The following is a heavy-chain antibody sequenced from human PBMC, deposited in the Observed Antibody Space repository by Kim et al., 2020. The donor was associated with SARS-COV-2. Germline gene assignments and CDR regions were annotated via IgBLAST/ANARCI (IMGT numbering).Heavy chain of an antibody. D-gene: IGHD1-26*01. Sequence: GSEINYVDSVKGRFTSSRDNAENSVYLQMNRLRTEDTAVYYCAYSGSYFDYWGQGTLVTVSS. CDR3: AYSGSYFDY. J-gene: IGHJ4*02. CDR2: GSEI. V-gene: IGHV3-7*01.